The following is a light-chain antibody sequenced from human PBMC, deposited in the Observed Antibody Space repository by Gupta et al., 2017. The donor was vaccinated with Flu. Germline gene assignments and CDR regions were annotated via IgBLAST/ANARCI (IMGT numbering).Light chain of an antibody. CDR2: GTS. J-gene: IGKJ1*01. CDR3: QQYNPWPGRT. CDR1: QSVNNN. V-gene: IGKV3-15*01. Sequence: EIVMTQSPATLSVSPGERATLSCRASQSVNNNLAWFQQKPGQAPRLLIYGTSTRATGVQARFSGSGSGTEFTLTISSLQSEDSAVYYCQQYNPWPGRTFGQGTKVEIK.